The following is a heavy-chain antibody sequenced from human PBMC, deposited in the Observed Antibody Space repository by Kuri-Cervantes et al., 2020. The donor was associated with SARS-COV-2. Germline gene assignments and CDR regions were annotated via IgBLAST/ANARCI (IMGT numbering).Heavy chain of an antibody. V-gene: IGHV3-64*02. Sequence: GESLKISCAASGFTFSDSAMHWVRQAPGKGLEYVSIITRKGDRTYYADSVKGRFTISRDNSKNTLYLQMNSLRAEDTAVYYCATALVDYFDYWGQGTLVTVSS. J-gene: IGHJ4*02. CDR2: ITRKGDRT. CDR1: GFTFSDSA. D-gene: IGHD3-16*02. CDR3: ATALVDYFDY.